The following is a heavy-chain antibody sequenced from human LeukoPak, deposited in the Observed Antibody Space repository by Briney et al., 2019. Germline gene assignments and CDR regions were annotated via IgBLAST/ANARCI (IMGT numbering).Heavy chain of an antibody. CDR1: GFTVSSNY. D-gene: IGHD2-2*01. Sequence: GGSLRLSCAASGFTVSSNYMSWVRQAPGKGLEWVSVIYSGGSTYYADSVKGRFTISRDNSKNTLYLQMNSLRAEDTAVYYCATTPSGYCSSTSCRPYYFDYWGQGTLVTVSS. CDR2: IYSGGST. J-gene: IGHJ4*02. CDR3: ATTPSGYCSSTSCRPYYFDY. V-gene: IGHV3-53*01.